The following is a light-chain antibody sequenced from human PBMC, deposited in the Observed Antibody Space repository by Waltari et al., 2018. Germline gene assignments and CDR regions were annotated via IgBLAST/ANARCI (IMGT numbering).Light chain of an antibody. CDR2: DVT. CDR3: CSYGGSYTFV. CDR1: SSDVGGYNY. Sequence: QSALTQPASVSGSPGQSITISCTGTSSDVGGYNYVSWYQHHPGKAPKLMIHDVTKRPSGVPDRFSGSKSGNTAYLTISGLQAEDEADYYCCSYGGSYTFVFGTGTKITVL. J-gene: IGLJ1*01. V-gene: IGLV2-11*01.